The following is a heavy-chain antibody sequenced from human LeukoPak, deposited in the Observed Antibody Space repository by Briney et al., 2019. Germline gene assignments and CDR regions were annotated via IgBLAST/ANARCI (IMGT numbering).Heavy chain of an antibody. D-gene: IGHD3-3*01. CDR3: ARGVYYDFWSGYYPAYWFDP. J-gene: IGHJ5*02. Sequence: SETLSLTCTVSGGSISSYYWSWIRQPPGKGLEWIGYIYYSGSTNYNPSLKSRVTVSVDTSKNQFSLKLSSVTAADTAVYYCARGVYYDFWSGYYPAYWFDPWGQGTLVTVSS. V-gene: IGHV4-59*01. CDR1: GGSISSYY. CDR2: IYYSGST.